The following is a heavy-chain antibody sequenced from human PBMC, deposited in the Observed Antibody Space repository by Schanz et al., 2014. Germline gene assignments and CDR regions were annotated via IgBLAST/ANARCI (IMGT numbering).Heavy chain of an antibody. V-gene: IGHV1-69*02. D-gene: IGHD2-2*01. J-gene: IGHJ3*02. CDR2: VIPILGVT. CDR3: ARGTMPGTFDI. Sequence: QVQLVQSGAEVKKPGASVKVSCKASGYAFSDYGITWVRQAPGQGLQWMGRVIPILGVTHYAQKFQGRVTFTADKSTSTAYMELSSLRYEDTALYYCARGTMPGTFDIWGQGTMVTVSS. CDR1: GYAFSDYG.